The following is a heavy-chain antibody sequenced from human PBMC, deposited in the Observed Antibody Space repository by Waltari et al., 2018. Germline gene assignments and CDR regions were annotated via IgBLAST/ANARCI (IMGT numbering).Heavy chain of an antibody. CDR1: GFTFSSYW. CDR2: IKQDGSEK. V-gene: IGHV3-7*01. J-gene: IGHJ4*02. D-gene: IGHD6-6*01. Sequence: EVQLVESGGGLVQPGGSLRLSCAASGFTFSSYWMSWVRQTPGKGREWVANIKQDGSEKYYVDSVKVRFTISRDNAKNSLYLQMNSLRAEDTAVYYCARDSSSSEYYFDYWGQGTLVTVSS. CDR3: ARDSSSSEYYFDY.